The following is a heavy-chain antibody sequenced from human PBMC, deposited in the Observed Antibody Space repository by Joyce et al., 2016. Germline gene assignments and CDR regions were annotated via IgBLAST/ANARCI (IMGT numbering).Heavy chain of an antibody. CDR3: ARDGRSSGGDY. V-gene: IGHV3-48*01. Sequence: EVQLVDSGGGLVQPGGSLRLSCVASGFTFTKYGINCFRQVPGKVLERSSYMGSSGNIKQNVDSVRGRFTIARDSAKSSVYLQMNSLRVGDTAMYYCARDGRSSGGDYWGQGTLVTVSS. D-gene: IGHD6-19*01. CDR2: MGSSGNIK. J-gene: IGHJ4*02. CDR1: GFTFTKYG.